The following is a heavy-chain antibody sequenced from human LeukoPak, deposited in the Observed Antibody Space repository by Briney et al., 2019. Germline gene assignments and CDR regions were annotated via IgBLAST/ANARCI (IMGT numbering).Heavy chain of an antibody. CDR2: ISGSGGST. Sequence: GGSLRLSCAASGFTFISYAMSWVRQAPVKGLEWVSIISGSGGSTYYADSVKGRFTISRDNSKNTMYLQMNNLREEDTAVYYCTRDPILGAPDYFDYWGQGTLVTVSS. CDR1: GFTFISYA. V-gene: IGHV3-23*01. D-gene: IGHD1-26*01. J-gene: IGHJ4*02. CDR3: TRDPILGAPDYFDY.